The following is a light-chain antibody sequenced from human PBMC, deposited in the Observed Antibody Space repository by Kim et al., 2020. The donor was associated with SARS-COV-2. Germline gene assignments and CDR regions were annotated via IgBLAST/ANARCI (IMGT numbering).Light chain of an antibody. CDR1: QSISSY. V-gene: IGKV1-39*01. CDR2: AAS. J-gene: IGKJ4*01. Sequence: SASVGDRVTITCRASQSISSYLNWYQQKPGKAPKLLIYAASSLQSGVPSRFSGSGSGTDFTLTISSLQPEDFATYYCQQSYSTLTFGGGTNVDIK. CDR3: QQSYSTLT.